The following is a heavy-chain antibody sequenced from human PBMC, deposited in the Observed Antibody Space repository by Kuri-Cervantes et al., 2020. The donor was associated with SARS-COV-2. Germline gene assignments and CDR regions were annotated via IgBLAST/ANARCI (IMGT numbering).Heavy chain of an antibody. CDR1: GGSFSGYQ. Sequence: SETLSLTCAVYGGSFSGYQWSWIRQTPGMGREWIGQINDSGATKYNPSLKSRVIVSMDKSNNQFFLKLRSVTAADTAVSYCARSGYSYVPETQCAFDIWGQGTMVTVSS. CDR2: INDSGAT. D-gene: IGHD5-18*01. V-gene: IGHV4-34*01. J-gene: IGHJ3*02. CDR3: ARSGYSYVPETQCAFDI.